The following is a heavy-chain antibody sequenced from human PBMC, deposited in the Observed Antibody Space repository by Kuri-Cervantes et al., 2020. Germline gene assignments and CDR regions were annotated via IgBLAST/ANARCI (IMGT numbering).Heavy chain of an antibody. V-gene: IGHV4-38-2*02. CDR1: GYSISSGYY. D-gene: IGHD1-1*01. CDR3: ARQNQLVINAFEK. CDR2: IYHSGTS. J-gene: IGHJ3*02. Sequence: GSLRLSCTVSGYSISSGYYWGWLRQPPGKGREWLGSIYHSGTSYYNPSLKSRVTISVDTTKEQFSLKLSSVTAADTAVYYCARQNQLVINAFEKWGQGTMVTVSS.